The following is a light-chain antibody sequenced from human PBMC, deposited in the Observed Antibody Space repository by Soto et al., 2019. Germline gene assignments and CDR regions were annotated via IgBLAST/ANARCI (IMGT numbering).Light chain of an antibody. CDR2: SNN. CDR3: AAWDDSRFWV. Sequence: QSVLTQPPSASGTPGQRVTISCSGGSSNIGDNTVNWYQQLPGTAPKLLIYSNNQRPSGVPDRFSGSKSGTSASLAISGLQSEDEADYYCAAWDDSRFWVFGGGTKLTVL. CDR1: SSNIGDNT. J-gene: IGLJ3*02. V-gene: IGLV1-44*01.